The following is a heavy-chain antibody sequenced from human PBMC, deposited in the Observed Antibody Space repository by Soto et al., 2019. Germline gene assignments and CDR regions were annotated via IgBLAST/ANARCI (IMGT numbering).Heavy chain of an antibody. CDR3: AREDCSSTSCYGGNWFDP. J-gene: IGHJ5*02. CDR2: IYHSGST. CDR1: GGSISSSNW. Sequence: SETLSLTCAVSGGSISSSNWWSWVRQPPGKGLEWIGEIYHSGSTNYNPSLKSRATISVDKSKNQFSLKLSSVTAADTAVYYCAREDCSSTSCYGGNWFDPWGQGTLVTVSS. D-gene: IGHD2-2*01. V-gene: IGHV4-4*02.